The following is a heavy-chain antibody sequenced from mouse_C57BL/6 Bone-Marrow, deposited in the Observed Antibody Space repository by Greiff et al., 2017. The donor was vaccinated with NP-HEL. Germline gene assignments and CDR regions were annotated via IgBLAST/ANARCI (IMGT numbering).Heavy chain of an antibody. V-gene: IGHV5-4*01. Sequence: EVMLVESGGGLVKPGGSLKLSCAASGFTFSSYAMSWVRQTPEKRLEWVATISDGGSYTDYPDNVKGRFTISRDNAKNNLYLQMSHLKSEDTAMYYCARDGLSYYFDYWGQGTTLTVSS. CDR1: GFTFSSYA. D-gene: IGHD3-1*01. J-gene: IGHJ2*01. CDR3: ARDGLSYYFDY. CDR2: ISDGGSYT.